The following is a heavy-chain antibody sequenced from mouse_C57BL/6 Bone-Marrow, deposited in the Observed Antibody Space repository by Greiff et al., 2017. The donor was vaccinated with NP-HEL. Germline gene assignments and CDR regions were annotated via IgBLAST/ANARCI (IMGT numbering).Heavy chain of an antibody. CDR2: TFYSGIT. Sequence: EVQVVESGPSLVRPSQTLSLTCTVTGFSINSDCYWIWIRQFPGNKLEYIGYTFYSGITYYNPSLESRTYITRDTSKNQFSLKLSSVTTEDTATYYCARGPLYYDYDGAHYYAMDYWGQGTSVTVSS. J-gene: IGHJ4*01. D-gene: IGHD2-4*01. V-gene: IGHV3-3*01. CDR3: ARGPLYYDYDGAHYYAMDY. CDR1: GFSINSDCY.